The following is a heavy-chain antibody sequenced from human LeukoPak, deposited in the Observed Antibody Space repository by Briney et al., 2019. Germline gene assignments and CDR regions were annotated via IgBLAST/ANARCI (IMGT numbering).Heavy chain of an antibody. CDR2: IYPGDSDT. D-gene: IGHD3-22*01. J-gene: IGHJ3*02. V-gene: IGHV5-51*03. CDR3: ARPYSSGYYTQYDAFDI. Sequence: PGESLKISCKGSGYSFTSYWIGWVRQMPGKGLEWMGIIYPGDSDTRHSPSFQGQVTISADKSISTAYLQWSSLKASDTAMYYCARPYSSGYYTQYDAFDIWGQGTMVTVSS. CDR1: GYSFTSYW.